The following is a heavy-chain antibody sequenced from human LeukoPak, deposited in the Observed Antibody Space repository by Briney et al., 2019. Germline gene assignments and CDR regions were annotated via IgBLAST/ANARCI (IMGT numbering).Heavy chain of an antibody. D-gene: IGHD3-3*01. CDR2: INNDGSST. Sequence: RSGGSLRLSCAASGFIFSDHWMHWVRQAPGKGLVWLSRINNDGSSTIYADSVKGRFTFSRDNAENTLFLEMSSLRVEDTAVYYCVRERNNFWGGHHSIFDSWGQGTLVTVSS. CDR1: GFIFSDHW. CDR3: VRERNNFWGGHHSIFDS. V-gene: IGHV3-74*01. J-gene: IGHJ4*02.